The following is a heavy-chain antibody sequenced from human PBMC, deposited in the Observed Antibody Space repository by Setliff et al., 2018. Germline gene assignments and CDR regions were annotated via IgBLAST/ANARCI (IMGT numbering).Heavy chain of an antibody. CDR2: INHSGST. V-gene: IGHV4-34*01. CDR1: GGSFSGYY. D-gene: IGHD3-10*01. J-gene: IGHJ4*02. Sequence: KASETLSLTCAVYGGSFSGYYWSWLRQPPGKGLEWIGEINHSGSTNYNPSLKSRVTISVDTSKNQFSLKLSSVTAADTAVYYCARVFRGLWFGELIDWGQGTLVTVSS. CDR3: ARVFRGLWFGELID.